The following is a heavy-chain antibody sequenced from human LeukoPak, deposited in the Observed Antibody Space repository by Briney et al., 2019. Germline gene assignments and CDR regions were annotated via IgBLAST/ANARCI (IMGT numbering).Heavy chain of an antibody. CDR2: IYHSGST. D-gene: IGHD2-2*01. CDR1: GGSISSGGYS. V-gene: IGHV4-30-2*01. Sequence: PSETLSLTCAVSGGSISSGGYSWSWIRQPPGKGLEWIGYIYHSGSTYYNPSLKSRVTISVDRSKNQFSLKLSSVTAADTAVYYCARRYCSSTSCYDGFAAFDIWGQGTMVTVSS. CDR3: ARRYCSSTSCYDGFAAFDI. J-gene: IGHJ3*02.